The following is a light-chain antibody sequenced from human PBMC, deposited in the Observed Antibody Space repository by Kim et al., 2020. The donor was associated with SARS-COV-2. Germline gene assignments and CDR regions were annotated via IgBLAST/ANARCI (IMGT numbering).Light chain of an antibody. J-gene: IGLJ1*01. CDR3: QAWDSSTHNYV. V-gene: IGLV3-1*01. CDR2: QDN. Sequence: QGQRASIPCSGYKFGDKYVSWYQQKPGQSPMVVIYQDNQRPSGIPERFSGSNSGNTATLTISGTQAMDEADYYCQAWDSSTHNYVFGAGTKVTVL. CDR1: KFGDKY.